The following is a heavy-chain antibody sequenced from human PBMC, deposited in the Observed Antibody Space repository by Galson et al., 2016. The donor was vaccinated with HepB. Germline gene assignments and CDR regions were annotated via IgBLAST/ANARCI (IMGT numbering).Heavy chain of an antibody. CDR3: AKAPWYDSSGYYYSDY. Sequence: SLRLSCAASGFTFSSYAMSWVRQAPGEGLEWISGISGSGGSTFYADSVKGRFTISRDNSKNTLYLQMNSLRAEDTAVYHCAKAPWYDSSGYYYSDYWGQGTLVTVSS. CDR2: ISGSGGST. V-gene: IGHV3-23*01. CDR1: GFTFSSYA. J-gene: IGHJ4*02. D-gene: IGHD3-22*01.